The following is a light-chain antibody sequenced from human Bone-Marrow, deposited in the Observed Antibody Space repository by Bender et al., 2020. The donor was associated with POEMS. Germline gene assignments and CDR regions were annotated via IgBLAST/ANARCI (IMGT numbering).Light chain of an antibody. V-gene: IGLV2-14*01. CDR1: SSDVGGYNY. Sequence: QSALTQPASVSGSPGQSITISCTGTSSDVGGYNYVSWYQQHPGKAPKLMIYDVTNRPSGVSNRFSGSKSGNTASLTISGLQAEDEAAYHCCSYAGSNTLIFGGGTKVTVL. CDR2: DVT. J-gene: IGLJ2*01. CDR3: CSYAGSNTLI.